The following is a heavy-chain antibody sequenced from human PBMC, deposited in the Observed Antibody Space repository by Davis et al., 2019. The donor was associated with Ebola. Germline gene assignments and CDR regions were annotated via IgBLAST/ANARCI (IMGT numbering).Heavy chain of an antibody. CDR2: IYYSGST. CDR1: GGPISSYY. Sequence: MPSETLSLTCTVSGGPISSYYWSWIRQPPGKGLEWIGYIYYSGSTNYNPSLKSRVTISVDTAKNQFSLKLSSVTAADTAVYYCAREDYYYGMDVWGQGTTVTVSS. V-gene: IGHV4-59*01. CDR3: AREDYYYGMDV. J-gene: IGHJ6*02.